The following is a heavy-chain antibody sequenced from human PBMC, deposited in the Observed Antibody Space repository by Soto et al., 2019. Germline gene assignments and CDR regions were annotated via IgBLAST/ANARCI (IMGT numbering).Heavy chain of an antibody. Sequence: QLQLQESGPGLVKPSETLSLTCTVSGGSISSSSYYWGWIRQPPGKGLEWIGSIYYSGSTYYNPSLKSRVTISVDTSKDQFSLKLSAVTAADTAVYYCARVNQLLFDYWGQGTLVTVSS. CDR2: IYYSGST. J-gene: IGHJ4*02. CDR1: GGSISSSSYY. D-gene: IGHD2-2*01. V-gene: IGHV4-39*01. CDR3: ARVNQLLFDY.